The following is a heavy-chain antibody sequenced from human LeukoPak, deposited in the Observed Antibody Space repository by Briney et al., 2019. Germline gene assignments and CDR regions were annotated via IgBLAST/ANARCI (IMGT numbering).Heavy chain of an antibody. CDR1: GYTFTSNY. CDR2: ISPSGGST. D-gene: IGHD5-18*01. J-gene: IGHJ4*02. CDR3: ARQKGDIQRELPPYFDY. Sequence: GASVKVSCKAFGYTFTSNYMHWVRQAPGQGPEWMGVISPSGGSTTYAQKFQGRVTLTRDMSTSTDYLELSSLRSEDTAVYYCARQKGDIQRELPPYFDYWGRGTLVTVSS. V-gene: IGHV1-46*01.